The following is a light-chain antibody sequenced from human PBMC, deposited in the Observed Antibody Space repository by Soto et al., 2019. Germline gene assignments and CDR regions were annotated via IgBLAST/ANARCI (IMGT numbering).Light chain of an antibody. J-gene: IGKJ4*01. CDR3: QHYNNWPPST. CDR1: QSVSSN. Sequence: EIVMTQSPATLSVSPWERATLSCRASQSVSSNLAWYQQKPGQAPRLLIYGASTRATGIPARFSGSGSGTEFTLTISSLQSEDFAVYYCQHYNNWPPSTFGGGTKVDIK. CDR2: GAS. V-gene: IGKV3-15*01.